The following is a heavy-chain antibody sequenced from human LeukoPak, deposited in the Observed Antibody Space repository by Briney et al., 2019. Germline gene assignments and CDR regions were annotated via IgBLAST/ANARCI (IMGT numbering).Heavy chain of an antibody. CDR2: IIPILGIA. Sequence: GASVKVSCKASGGTFSSYAISWVRQAPGQGLEWMGRIIPILGIANYAQKFQGRVTITADKSTSTAYMELSSLRSEDTAVYYCASPVGYDRDSGWFDPWGQGTLVTVSS. CDR1: GGTFSSYA. J-gene: IGHJ5*02. V-gene: IGHV1-69*04. D-gene: IGHD2-8*02. CDR3: ASPVGYDRDSGWFDP.